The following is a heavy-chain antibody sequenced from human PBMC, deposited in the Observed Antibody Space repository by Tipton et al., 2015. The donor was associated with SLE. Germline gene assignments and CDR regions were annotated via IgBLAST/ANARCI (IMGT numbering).Heavy chain of an antibody. D-gene: IGHD2-15*01. Sequence: TLSLTCTVSGGSISSSGHYWGWIRQPPGKGLEWIGYICCGGTTHYNPSLKSRVTMSVDTSKNQFSLRLNSVTAVDTAVYYCAKSMGVGYCSGGNCFEPFDYWGQGTLVTVSS. CDR3: AKSMGVGYCSGGNCFEPFDY. J-gene: IGHJ4*02. V-gene: IGHV4-61*05. CDR2: ICCGGTT. CDR1: GGSISSSGHY.